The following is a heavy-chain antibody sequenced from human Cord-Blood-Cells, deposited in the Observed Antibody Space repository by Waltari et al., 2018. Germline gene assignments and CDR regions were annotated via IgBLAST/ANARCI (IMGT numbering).Heavy chain of an antibody. CDR2: INQSGST. D-gene: IGHD2-21*02. Sequence: QVQLPQWGAGLLKPSETMSLTCAVTGGSFRGYYWTWIRQPPGTGREWIGEINQSGSTNYNPSLKSRVTISVDTSKNQFSLKLSSVTAADTAVYYCARRGLTTHIVVVTAIDYWGQGTLVTVSS. CDR1: GGSFRGYY. J-gene: IGHJ4*02. CDR3: ARRGLTTHIVVVTAIDY. V-gene: IGHV4-34*01.